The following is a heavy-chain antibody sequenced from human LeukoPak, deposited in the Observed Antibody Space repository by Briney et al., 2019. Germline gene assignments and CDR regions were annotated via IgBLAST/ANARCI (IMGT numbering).Heavy chain of an antibody. CDR3: ARRWGNIVGVTYEY. Sequence: KPSETLSLTCAVYGGSFSGYYWGWIRQPPGKGLEWIGDIYYTGSTYYSPSLRSRVTMSVHTSENQFSLRLNSVTAVDTAVYYCARRWGNIVGVTYEYWGQGTLVTVSS. V-gene: IGHV4-34*01. CDR2: IYYTGST. J-gene: IGHJ4*02. CDR1: GGSFSGYY. D-gene: IGHD3-16*01.